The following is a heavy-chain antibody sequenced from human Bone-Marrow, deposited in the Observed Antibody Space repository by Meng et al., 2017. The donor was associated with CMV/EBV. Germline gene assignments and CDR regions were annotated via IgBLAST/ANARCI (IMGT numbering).Heavy chain of an antibody. CDR3: ANFWSGY. J-gene: IGHJ4*02. V-gene: IGHV3-7*01. CDR2: IKQDGSEK. Sequence: GESLKISCAASGFTFSSYSMNWVRQAPGKGLEWVANIKQDGSEKYYVDSVKGRFTISRDNAKNSLYLQMNSLRAEDTAVYYCANFWSGYWGQGTLVTVSS. D-gene: IGHD3-3*01. CDR1: GFTFSSYS.